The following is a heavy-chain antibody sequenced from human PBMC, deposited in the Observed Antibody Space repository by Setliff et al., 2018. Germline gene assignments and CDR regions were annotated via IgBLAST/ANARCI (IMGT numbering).Heavy chain of an antibody. J-gene: IGHJ4*02. Sequence: GASVKVSCKASGYTFTSYAMNWVRQAPGQGLEWMGWINTNTGNPTCAQGFTGRFVFSLDTSVSTAYLQISSLKAEDTAVYYCASARPHFGVVIRSPPDYWGQGTLVTVSS. D-gene: IGHD3-3*01. CDR2: INTNTGNP. V-gene: IGHV7-4-1*02. CDR1: GYTFTSYA. CDR3: ASARPHFGVVIRSPPDY.